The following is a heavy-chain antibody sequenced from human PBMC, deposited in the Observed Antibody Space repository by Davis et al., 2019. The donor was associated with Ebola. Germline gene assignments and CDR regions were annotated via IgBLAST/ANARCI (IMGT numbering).Heavy chain of an antibody. CDR3: ARVHQRYYDIMTAYYPAPWFDY. CDR2: INPNDGRT. V-gene: IGHV1-46*01. Sequence: ASVKVSCKASGHTFTNYYMHWVRQAPGQGLEWMGMINPNDGRTIYAQKFQGRVTITRDTSASSVYMELSSLRSEDTAVYYCARVHQRYYDIMTAYYPAPWFDYWGQGTLVTVSS. J-gene: IGHJ4*02. D-gene: IGHD3-9*01. CDR1: GHTFTNYY.